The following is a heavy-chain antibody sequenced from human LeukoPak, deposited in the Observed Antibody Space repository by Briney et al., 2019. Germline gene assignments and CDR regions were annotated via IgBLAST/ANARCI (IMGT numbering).Heavy chain of an antibody. D-gene: IGHD4-11*01. CDR3: AAVSGHYTLLDA. V-gene: IGHV1-24*01. CDR2: VDPDDGQR. J-gene: IGHJ5*02. CDR1: GYTLNDIS. Sequence: ASVKVSCKISGYTLNDISVHWVRQPPGKGLEWMGGVDPDDGQRVYAQRLQGRFNVTEDTSTNTAYMELSRLRSEDTAVYFCAAVSGHYTLLDAWGQGALVTVST.